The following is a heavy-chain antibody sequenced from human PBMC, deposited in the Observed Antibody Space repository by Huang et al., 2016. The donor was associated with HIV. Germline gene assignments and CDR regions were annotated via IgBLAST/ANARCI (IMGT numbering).Heavy chain of an antibody. Sequence: QLQLQQSGPGLVKPSETLSLTCSVSGGSISGSGYYWEWIRQPPGKGLECVGSIFYTGTVYYNPSLKSRATISIDTSEDRFSLNLTSVTAADTALYFCARHRTSSYIDSWGRGSLVTVSS. V-gene: IGHV4-39*01. J-gene: IGHJ4*02. CDR1: GGSISGSGYY. D-gene: IGHD3-10*01. CDR3: ARHRTSSYIDS. CDR2: IFYTGTV.